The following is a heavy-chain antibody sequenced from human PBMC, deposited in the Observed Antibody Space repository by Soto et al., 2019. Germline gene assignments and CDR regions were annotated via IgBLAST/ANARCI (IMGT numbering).Heavy chain of an antibody. Sequence: QVQLQQWGAGLLKPSETLSLTCAVYGGSFSGYSWTWIRQPPGTGLEWIGEINHSGSTNYNPSLKRRVTLSVDTSTNQFSLKLTSVTAADTAVYYCARDKITGLFDYWGQGTLVTVSS. CDR2: INHSGST. CDR3: ARDKITGLFDY. V-gene: IGHV4-34*01. J-gene: IGHJ4*02. D-gene: IGHD2-8*02. CDR1: GGSFSGYS.